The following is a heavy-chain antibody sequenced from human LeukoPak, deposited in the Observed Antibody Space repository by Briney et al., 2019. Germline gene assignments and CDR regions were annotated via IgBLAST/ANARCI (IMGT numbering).Heavy chain of an antibody. V-gene: IGHV3-23*01. CDR2: ISGSGSNT. Sequence: GGSLRLSCAASGFTFSSYAMNWVRRAPGKGLEWVSAISGSGSNTYYSDSVKGRFTISRDNSKNTLYLQMNSLRAVDTAVYYCAKDSIGYYKPFDYWGQGSLVTVSS. CDR3: AKDSIGYYKPFDY. CDR1: GFTFSSYA. D-gene: IGHD3-22*01. J-gene: IGHJ4*02.